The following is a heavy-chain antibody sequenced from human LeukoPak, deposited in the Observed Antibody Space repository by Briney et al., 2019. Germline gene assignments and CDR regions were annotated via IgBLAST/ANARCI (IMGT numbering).Heavy chain of an antibody. J-gene: IGHJ4*02. V-gene: IGHV1-18*01. Sequence: ALVKVSCKASGYTFTSYGISWVRQAPGQGLEWMGWISAYSGDTNYAQKLQDRVTMTTDTFTRTAYMELRTLRSDDTAVYYCASNTGSDSSGYAYWGQGTLVTVSS. CDR1: GYTFTSYG. CDR2: ISAYSGDT. D-gene: IGHD3-22*01. CDR3: ASNTGSDSSGYAY.